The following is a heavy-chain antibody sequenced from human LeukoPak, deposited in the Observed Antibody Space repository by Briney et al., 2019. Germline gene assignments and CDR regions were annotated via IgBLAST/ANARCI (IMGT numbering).Heavy chain of an antibody. CDR3: AKGTTVSLYYYFDY. J-gene: IGHJ4*02. D-gene: IGHD4-17*01. CDR1: GFTFDDYA. Sequence: GGSLRLSCAASGFTFDDYAMHWVRQAPGKGLEWVSGIRWNSGSIGYADSVKGRFTISRDNAKNSLYLQMSSLRAEDMALYYCAKGTTVSLYYYFDYWGQGTLVTVSS. V-gene: IGHV3-9*03. CDR2: IRWNSGSI.